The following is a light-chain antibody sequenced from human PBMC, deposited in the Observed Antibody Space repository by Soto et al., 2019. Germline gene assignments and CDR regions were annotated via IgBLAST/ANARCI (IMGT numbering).Light chain of an antibody. CDR3: SSYAGSNNFNV. J-gene: IGLJ1*01. Sequence: QSVLTQPPSASGSPGRSVTISCTGTSSDVGGYNYVSWYQQHPGKAPKLMIYEVSKRPSGVPGRFSGSKSGNTASLTVSGLQAEDEADYYCSSYAGSNNFNVFGTGTKVTVL. V-gene: IGLV2-8*01. CDR1: SSDVGGYNY. CDR2: EVS.